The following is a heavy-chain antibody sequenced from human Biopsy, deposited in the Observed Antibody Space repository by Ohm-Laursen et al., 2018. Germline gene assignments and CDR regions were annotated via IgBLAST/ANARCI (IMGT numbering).Heavy chain of an antibody. J-gene: IGHJ3*02. CDR3: ARGRLSGTRRALDI. CDR2: MNPKSGDT. D-gene: IGHD1-7*01. V-gene: IGHV1-8*01. CDR1: GYTFINYD. Sequence: SVKVSCKPSGYTFINYDIHWVRQASGQGLEWMRWMNPKSGDTGYAHKFQGRVTMARNASISTANMEMSSLRSEDTAVYYCARGRLSGTRRALDIWGQGTMVTVSS.